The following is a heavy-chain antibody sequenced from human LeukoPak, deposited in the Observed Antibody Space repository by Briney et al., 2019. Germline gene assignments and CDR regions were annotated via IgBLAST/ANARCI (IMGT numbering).Heavy chain of an antibody. CDR2: INHSGST. D-gene: IGHD1-14*01. J-gene: IGHJ4*02. CDR3: ARAPEYGLYYFDY. V-gene: IGHV4-34*01. CDR1: GGSFSGYY. Sequence: SETLSLTCAVYGGSFSGYYWSWIRQPPGKGLEWIGEINHSGSTNYNPSLKSRVTISVDTSKNQLSLRLSSVTAADTAVYYCARAPEYGLYYFDYWGQGTLVTVSS.